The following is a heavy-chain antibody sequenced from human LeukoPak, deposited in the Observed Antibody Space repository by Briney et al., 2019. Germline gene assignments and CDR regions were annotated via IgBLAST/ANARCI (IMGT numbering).Heavy chain of an antibody. V-gene: IGHV3-48*04. CDR2: ISSSGTTI. J-gene: IGHJ4*02. D-gene: IGHD2-2*01. CDR3: ARETEDCSSTSCSTVFDY. CDR1: GFTFSSYS. Sequence: GGSLRLSCAASGFTFSSYSMNWVRQAPGKGLEWVSYISSSGTTIDYADSVKGRFTISRDNAKNSLYLQMNSLRAEDTAVYYCARETEDCSSTSCSTVFDYWGQGTLVTVSS.